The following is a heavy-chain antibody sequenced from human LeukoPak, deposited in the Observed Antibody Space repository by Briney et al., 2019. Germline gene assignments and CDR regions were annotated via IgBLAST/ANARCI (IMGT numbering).Heavy chain of an antibody. CDR2: ISSSSSYI. J-gene: IGHJ4*02. CDR1: GFTFSSYS. Sequence: GGSLRLSCAASGFTFSSYSMNWVRQAPGKGLEWVSSISSSSSYIYYAGSAKGRFTISRDNAKNSMYLQMNSLRAEDTAVYYCARAGMVRGVIIMSFDYWGQGTLVTVSS. V-gene: IGHV3-21*01. D-gene: IGHD3-10*01. CDR3: ARAGMVRGVIIMSFDY.